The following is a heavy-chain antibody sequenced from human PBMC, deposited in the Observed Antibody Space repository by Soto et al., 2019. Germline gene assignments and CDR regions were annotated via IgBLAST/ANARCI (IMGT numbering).Heavy chain of an antibody. V-gene: IGHV1-8*01. CDR2: MNPNSGNT. Sequence: ASVKVSCKASGYTFTSYDINWVRQATGQGLEWMGWMNPNSGNTGYAQKFRGRVTMTRNTSISTAYMELSSLRSEDTAVYYCARGHYGTCSSTGCFDPRGQGTLVTVSS. CDR3: ARGHYGTCSSTGCFDP. CDR1: GYTFTSYD. D-gene: IGHD2-2*01. J-gene: IGHJ5*02.